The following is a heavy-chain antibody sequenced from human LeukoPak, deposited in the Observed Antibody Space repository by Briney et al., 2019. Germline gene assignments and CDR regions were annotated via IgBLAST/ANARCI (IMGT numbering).Heavy chain of an antibody. CDR3: AREISSSWEYYFDY. J-gene: IGHJ4*02. CDR2: MNPNSGDT. D-gene: IGHD6-13*01. Sequence: ASVKVSCKASGYTFTSYDINWVRQATGQGLEWMGWMNPNSGDTGYAQKFQGRVTITRNTSISTAYMELSSLRSEDTAVYYCAREISSSWEYYFDYWGQGTLVTVSS. V-gene: IGHV1-8*03. CDR1: GYTFTSYD.